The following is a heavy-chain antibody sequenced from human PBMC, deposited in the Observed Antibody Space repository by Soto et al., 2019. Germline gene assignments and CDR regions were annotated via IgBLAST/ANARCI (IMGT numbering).Heavy chain of an antibody. Sequence: QVQLVESGGGVVRPGTSLRLSCEGSGFSFSDYGMNWVRQAPGKGLEWVAVIWYDGSVRRYADSVKGRFTISRDISKNTLYLQMHSLRVEDTAVYFCARGGKWELLLRLWGQGTLVTVSS. D-gene: IGHD1-26*01. J-gene: IGHJ4*02. CDR1: GFSFSDYG. CDR2: IWYDGSVR. CDR3: ARGGKWELLLRL. V-gene: IGHV3-33*01.